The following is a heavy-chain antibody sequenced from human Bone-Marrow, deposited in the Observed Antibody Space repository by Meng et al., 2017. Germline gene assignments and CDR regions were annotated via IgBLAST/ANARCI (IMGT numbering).Heavy chain of an antibody. D-gene: IGHD3-22*01. CDR2: IYWDDDK. Sequence: QNTLKESRPPLVTPTPTLTLTCTFSVFSLSTSGVAVCCIRQPPVKALEWLALIYWDDDKRYSPSMKSRLTITKDTSKNQVVLTMTNMDPVDTATYYCAHTGGSSGYYWKYFDYWGQGTLVTVSS. CDR3: AHTGGSSGYYWKYFDY. CDR1: VFSLSTSGVA. J-gene: IGHJ4*02. V-gene: IGHV2-5*02.